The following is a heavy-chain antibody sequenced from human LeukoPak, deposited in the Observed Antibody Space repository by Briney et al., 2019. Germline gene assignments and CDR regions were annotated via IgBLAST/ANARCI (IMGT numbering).Heavy chain of an antibody. Sequence: GGSLRLSCAASGFTFSNAWMNWVRQAPGKGLEWVGRIKSKVDGETTDYATPVKGRFIISRDDSKNTVYLQMNSLKTEDTGVYYCSTGGYFLDYWGQGTLVTVSS. CDR1: GFTFSNAW. CDR3: STGGYFLDY. D-gene: IGHD3-22*01. J-gene: IGHJ4*02. V-gene: IGHV3-15*01. CDR2: IKSKVDGETT.